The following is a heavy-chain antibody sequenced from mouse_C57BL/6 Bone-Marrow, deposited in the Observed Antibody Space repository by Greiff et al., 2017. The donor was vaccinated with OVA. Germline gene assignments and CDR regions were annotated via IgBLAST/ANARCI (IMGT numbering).Heavy chain of an antibody. V-gene: IGHV1-72*01. CDR2: IDPNSGGT. J-gene: IGHJ3*01. CDR3: AREGIYYDYDGGFAY. Sequence: QVQLQQPGAELVKPGASVKLSCKASGYTFPSYWMHWVKPRPGRGLEWIGRIDPNSGGTKYNEKFKRKATLTVDKPSSTAYMQLSSLTSEDSAVYYCAREGIYYDYDGGFAYWGQGTLVTVSA. CDR1: GYTFPSYW. D-gene: IGHD2-4*01.